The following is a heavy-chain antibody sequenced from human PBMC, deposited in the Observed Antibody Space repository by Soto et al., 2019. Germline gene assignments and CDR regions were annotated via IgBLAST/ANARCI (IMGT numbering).Heavy chain of an antibody. J-gene: IGHJ6*02. CDR2: IYYSGST. CDR1: GGSISSGGYY. V-gene: IGHV4-31*03. Sequence: PSETLSLTCTVSGGSISSGGYYWSWIRQHPGKGLEWIGYIYYSGSTYYNPSLKSRVTISVDTSKNQFSLKLSSVTAADTAVYYCARGYCSGGSCYFEGYYYGMDVWGQGTTVTVSS. CDR3: ARGYCSGGSCYFEGYYYGMDV. D-gene: IGHD2-15*01.